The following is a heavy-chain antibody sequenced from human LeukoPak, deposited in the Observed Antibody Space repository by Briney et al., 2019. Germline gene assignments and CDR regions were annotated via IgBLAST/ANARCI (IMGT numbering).Heavy chain of an antibody. CDR2: ISAYNGDN. D-gene: IGHD3-22*01. J-gene: IGHJ3*02. CDR3: ARGGPAPHRITLIVVASSTYAFDI. V-gene: IGHV1-18*01. CDR1: GYTFTSYG. Sequence: ASVTVSCMASGYTFTSYGISWLRQAPGQGLEWMGWISAYNGDNNYAAKLQGRVTMTTDTSTSTAYMELRSLRSDDTAVYYCARGGPAPHRITLIVVASSTYAFDIWGQVTMVTVAS.